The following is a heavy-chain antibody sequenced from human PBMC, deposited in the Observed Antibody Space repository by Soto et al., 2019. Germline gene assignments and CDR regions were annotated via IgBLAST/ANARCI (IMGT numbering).Heavy chain of an antibody. CDR2: IVGSGVTT. D-gene: IGHD2-2*01. CDR1: GFTFSDYA. J-gene: IGHJ4*02. CDR3: ASDRGRYQNNYFAF. Sequence: EVQLLESGGGLVQPGGSLRLACAASGFTFSDYAMSWVRQAPGKGLGWVSTIVGSGVTTYYADSVKGRFTISRDNSKKTVYLPMNSLRAEDTAVFYCASDRGRYQNNYFAFWGQGTLVTVSS. V-gene: IGHV3-23*01.